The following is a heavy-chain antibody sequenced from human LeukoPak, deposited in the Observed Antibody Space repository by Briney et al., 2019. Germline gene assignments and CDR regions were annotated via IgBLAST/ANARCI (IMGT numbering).Heavy chain of an antibody. V-gene: IGHV4-34*01. CDR1: GVSFSGYY. D-gene: IGHD3-10*01. Sequence: SETLSLTCAVYGVSFSGYYWSWIRQPPGKGLEWIGEINHSGSTNYNPSLKSRVTISVDTSKNQFSLKLSSVTAADTAVYYCARGPRGRGRFDPWGQGTLVTVSS. J-gene: IGHJ5*02. CDR3: ARGPRGRGRFDP. CDR2: INHSGST.